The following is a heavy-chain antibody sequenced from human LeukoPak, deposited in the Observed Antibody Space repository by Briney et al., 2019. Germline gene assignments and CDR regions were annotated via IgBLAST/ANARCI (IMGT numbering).Heavy chain of an antibody. D-gene: IGHD3-9*01. J-gene: IGHJ3*02. CDR1: GFTFSTYP. Sequence: PGRSLRLSCEASGFTFSTYPMHWVRQAPGKGLQWVAAISYDGSNKHYADSVKGRFTISRDNAKNSLYLQMNSLRAEDTAVYYCARDLIGVYILTGYPGENAFDIWGQGTMVTVSS. V-gene: IGHV3-30*04. CDR3: ARDLIGVYILTGYPGENAFDI. CDR2: ISYDGSNK.